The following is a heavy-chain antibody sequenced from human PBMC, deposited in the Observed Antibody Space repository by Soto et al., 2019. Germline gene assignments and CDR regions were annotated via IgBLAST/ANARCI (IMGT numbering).Heavy chain of an antibody. Sequence: SETLSLTCTVSGVSISSAGYYWSWIRQHPERGLEWIAYSGSTDSNPSLKGRVTISVDTSKNQFSLRLSSVTAADTAVYYCARFITTSQSGGPYYYRALDVWGQGTTVT. V-gene: IGHV4-31*03. D-gene: IGHD3-22*01. CDR3: ARFITTSQSGGPYYYRALDV. J-gene: IGHJ6*02. CDR1: GVSISSAGYY. CDR2: SGST.